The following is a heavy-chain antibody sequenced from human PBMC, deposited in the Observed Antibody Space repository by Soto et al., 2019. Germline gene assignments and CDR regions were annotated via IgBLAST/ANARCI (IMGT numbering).Heavy chain of an antibody. V-gene: IGHV2-5*02. CDR3: AHRLPRYCSGGSCYTDPLWNYFDY. J-gene: IGHJ4*02. D-gene: IGHD2-15*01. CDR1: GFSLSTSGVG. CDR2: IYWDDDK. Sequence: ESGPTLVNPTQTLTLTCTFSGFSLSTSGVGVGWIRQPPGKALEWLALIYWDDDKRYSPSLKSRLTITKDTSKNQVVLTVTNMDPVDTATYYCAHRLPRYCSGGSCYTDPLWNYFDYWGQGTLVTVSS.